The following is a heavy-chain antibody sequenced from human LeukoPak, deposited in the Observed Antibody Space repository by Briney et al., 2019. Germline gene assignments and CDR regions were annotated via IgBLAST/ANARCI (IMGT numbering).Heavy chain of an antibody. CDR2: IYYTGST. CDR1: GGSISSGGYF. D-gene: IGHD3-16*02. V-gene: IGHV4-31*03. CDR3: AIAARGYLYYFDY. J-gene: IGHJ4*02. Sequence: SETLSLTCTVSGGSISSGGYFWSWIRQQPGKDLEWIGYIYYTGSTYYNPSLKSRVAMSLDTSKNQFSLKLSSVTAADTAVYNCAIAARGYLYYFDYWGQGTLVTVSS.